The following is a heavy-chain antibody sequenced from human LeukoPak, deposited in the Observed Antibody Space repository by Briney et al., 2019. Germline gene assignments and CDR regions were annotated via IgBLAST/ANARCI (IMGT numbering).Heavy chain of an antibody. J-gene: IGHJ4*02. CDR3: ASPGGGATTVFDY. CDR2: INPSGGST. D-gene: IGHD1-26*01. Sequence: ASVKVSCKASGYTFTSYYMHWVRQAPGQGLEWMGIINPSGGSTSYAQKFQGRVTITADKSTSTAYMELSSLRSEDTAVYYCASPGGGATTVFDYWGQGTLVTVSS. V-gene: IGHV1-46*01. CDR1: GYTFTSYY.